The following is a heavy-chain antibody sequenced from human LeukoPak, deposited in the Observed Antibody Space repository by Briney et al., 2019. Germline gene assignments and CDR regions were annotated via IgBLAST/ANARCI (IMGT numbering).Heavy chain of an antibody. D-gene: IGHD5-24*01. CDR2: MNPNSGNT. CDR3: ARMGGYNLYYYYGMDV. Sequence: ASVKVSCKASGYTFTSYDINWVRQATGQGLEWMGWMNPNSGNTGYAQKFQGRVTMTRNTSISTAYMELSSLRAEDTAVYYCARMGGYNLYYYYGMDVWGQGTTVTVSS. CDR1: GYTFTSYD. J-gene: IGHJ6*02. V-gene: IGHV1-8*01.